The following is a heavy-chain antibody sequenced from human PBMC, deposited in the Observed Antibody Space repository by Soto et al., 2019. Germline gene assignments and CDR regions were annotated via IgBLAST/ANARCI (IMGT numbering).Heavy chain of an antibody. J-gene: IGHJ6*02. CDR3: AKDFGSSGYPPNHYGMAV. CDR1: GFTFISYA. V-gene: IGHV3-23*01. D-gene: IGHD3-22*01. CDR2: ISGSGGNT. Sequence: GGSLRLSCAASGFTFISYAMSWVRQAPWKGLEWVSAISGSGGNTHYADSVKGRFTIARDNSKNTLYLQMNSLRAEDTAVYYCAKDFGSSGYPPNHYGMAVWGQGTTVTVSS.